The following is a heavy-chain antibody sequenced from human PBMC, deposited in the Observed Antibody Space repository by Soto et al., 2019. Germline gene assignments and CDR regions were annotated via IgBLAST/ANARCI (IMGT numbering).Heavy chain of an antibody. J-gene: IGHJ4*02. CDR3: AHRVLRTVFGLVTTTAIYFDF. V-gene: IGHV2-5*02. D-gene: IGHD3-3*01. CDR1: GFSLTTSGVG. Sequence: QITLNESGPTVVRPTETLTLTCRFSGFSLTTSGVGVGWIRQSPGKAPEWLALIYWDDDKRYSASLKSRLIITNDSSKNHVVLTVSDLHPTATATYYCAHRVLRTVFGLVTTTAIYFDFWGQGTTVAVSS. CDR2: IYWDDDK.